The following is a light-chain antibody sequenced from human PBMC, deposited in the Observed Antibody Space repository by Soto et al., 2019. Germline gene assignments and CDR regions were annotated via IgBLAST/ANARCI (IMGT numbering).Light chain of an antibody. Sequence: QSVLTQPPSVSGAPGQRVTISCTGSSSNIGAGYDVHWYQQLPGTAPKLLIYGNSNRPSGVPDRFSGSKSGTSASLAITGLQADDEAVYYCQSYDSSRSGHVVFGGGTKLTVL. J-gene: IGLJ2*01. CDR3: QSYDSSRSGHVV. V-gene: IGLV1-40*01. CDR1: SSNIGAGYD. CDR2: GNS.